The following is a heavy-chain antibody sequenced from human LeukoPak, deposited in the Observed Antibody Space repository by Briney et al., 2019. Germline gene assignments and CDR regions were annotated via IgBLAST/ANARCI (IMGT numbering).Heavy chain of an antibody. D-gene: IGHD6-19*01. V-gene: IGHV3-21*04. J-gene: IGHJ4*02. CDR2: ISSSSRYI. CDR1: EFTFSDYS. Sequence: SGGSLRLSCAASEFTFSDYSMNWVRQAPGKGLEWVASISSSSRYIYYADSVKGRFTISRDNAKNSLYLQMNSLRAEDTAVYYCARDSDYYSSGWSPWDYWGQGTLVTVSS. CDR3: ARDSDYYSSGWSPWDY.